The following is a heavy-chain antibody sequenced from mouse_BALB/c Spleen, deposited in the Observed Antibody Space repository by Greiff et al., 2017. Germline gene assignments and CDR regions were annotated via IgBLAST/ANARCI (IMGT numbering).Heavy chain of an antibody. CDR1: GFTFSSFG. Sequence: EVQGVESGGGLVQPGGSRKLSCAASGFTFSSFGMHWVRQAPEKGLEWVAYISSGSSTIYYADTVKGRFTISRDNPKNTLFLQMTSLRSEDTAMYYCARSGGAPWFAYWGQGTLVTVSA. V-gene: IGHV5-17*02. D-gene: IGHD1-1*02. CDR3: ARSGGAPWFAY. J-gene: IGHJ3*01. CDR2: ISSGSSTI.